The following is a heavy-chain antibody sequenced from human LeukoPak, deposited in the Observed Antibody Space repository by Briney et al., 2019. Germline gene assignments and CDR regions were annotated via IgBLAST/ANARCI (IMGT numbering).Heavy chain of an antibody. D-gene: IGHD3-22*01. J-gene: IGHJ4*01. CDR2: IYISGTT. Sequence: SETLSLTCTVSGGSINSYYWSWIRQPPGKGLEWIGRIYISGTTNYNSSLKSRITMSLDTSKNQLSLKLSSVTAADTAVYYCARDEAGSGYIDYWGQGTLVTVSS. CDR1: GGSINSYY. V-gene: IGHV4-4*07. CDR3: ARDEAGSGYIDY.